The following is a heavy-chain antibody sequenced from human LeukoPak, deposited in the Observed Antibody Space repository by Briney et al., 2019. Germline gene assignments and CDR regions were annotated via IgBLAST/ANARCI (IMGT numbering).Heavy chain of an antibody. J-gene: IGHJ4*02. V-gene: IGHV1-2*02. CDR2: INPNSGGT. D-gene: IGHD2-2*01. CDR1: GYTFTGYY. CDR3: AGVEPATKWGVDY. Sequence: ATVKVSCKASGYTFTGYYMHWVRQAPGQGLEWMGWINPNSGGTNYAQKFQGRVTMTRDTSISTAYMELSRLRSDDTAVYYCAGVEPATKWGVDYWGQGILVTVSS.